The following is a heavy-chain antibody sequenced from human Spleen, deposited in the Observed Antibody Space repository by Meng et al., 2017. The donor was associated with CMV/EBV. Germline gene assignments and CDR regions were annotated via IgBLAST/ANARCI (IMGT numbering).Heavy chain of an antibody. CDR2: INHSGST. CDR3: ARDLSKAGIRSFDI. Sequence: VYGGSFSGYYWSWIRQPPGKGLEWIGEINHSGSTNYNPSLKSRVTISVDTSKNQFSLKLSSVTAADTAVYYCARDLSKAGIRSFDIWGQGTMVTVSS. D-gene: IGHD3-10*01. V-gene: IGHV4-34*01. CDR1: GGSFSGYY. J-gene: IGHJ3*02.